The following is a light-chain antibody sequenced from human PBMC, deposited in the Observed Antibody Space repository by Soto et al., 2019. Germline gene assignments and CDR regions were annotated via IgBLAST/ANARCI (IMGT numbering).Light chain of an antibody. V-gene: IGKV1-5*03. CDR1: ATITNW. Sequence: DIQMTQSPSTLSASIGDRVTITCRASATITNWLAWYQQKPGKAPKVLIYKTSSLESGVPSRFSGSGSGTEFTLTINSLQPDDFATYYCQQYESYWTFGQGTKVEVK. CDR3: QQYESYWT. CDR2: KTS. J-gene: IGKJ1*01.